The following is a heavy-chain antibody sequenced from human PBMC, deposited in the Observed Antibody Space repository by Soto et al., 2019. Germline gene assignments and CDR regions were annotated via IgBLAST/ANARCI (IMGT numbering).Heavy chain of an antibody. D-gene: IGHD3-10*01. CDR1: GGSISSGGYS. Sequence: SETLSLTCAVSGGSISSGGYSWSWIRQPPGKGLEWIGYIYHSGSTYYNPSLKSRVAISVDRSKNQFSLNLSSVTAADTAVYYCARQGFGELHGLLAFWGQGTTVPVSS. J-gene: IGHJ6*02. CDR2: IYHSGST. CDR3: ARQGFGELHGLLAF. V-gene: IGHV4-30-2*01.